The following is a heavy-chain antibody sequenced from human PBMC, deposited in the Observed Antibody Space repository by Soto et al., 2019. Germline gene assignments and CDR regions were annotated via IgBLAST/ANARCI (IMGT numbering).Heavy chain of an antibody. CDR1: GVTFSSYA. V-gene: IGHV1-69*01. Sequence: QVQLVQSGAEVKKPGSSVKVSCKAFGVTFSSYAITWVRQAPGQGLEWMGGIIPIFGTANYAQKFQVRVTITADESTSTAYMELRSLRSEDSAVYYCARYGFGGAAAGTYFYYATDVWGEGTTGTVSS. CDR2: IIPIFGTA. J-gene: IGHJ6*04. D-gene: IGHD6-13*01. CDR3: ARYGFGGAAAGTYFYYATDV.